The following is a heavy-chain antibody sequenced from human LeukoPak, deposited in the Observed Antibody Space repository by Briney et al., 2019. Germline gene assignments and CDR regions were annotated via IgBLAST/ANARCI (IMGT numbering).Heavy chain of an antibody. CDR1: GGTFISYA. J-gene: IGHJ6*02. CDR3: AGGPMLYYGMDV. V-gene: IGHV1-69*13. Sequence: ASVNVSCKASGGTFISYAISWVRQAPGQGLEWMGGIIPIFGTANYAQKFQGRVTITADESTSTAYMELSSLRSEDTAVYYCAGGPMLYYGMDVWGQGTTVTVSS. D-gene: IGHD3-16*01. CDR2: IIPIFGTA.